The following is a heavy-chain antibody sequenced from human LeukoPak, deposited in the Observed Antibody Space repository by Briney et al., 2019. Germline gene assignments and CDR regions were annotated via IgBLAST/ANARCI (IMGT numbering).Heavy chain of an antibody. D-gene: IGHD3-3*01. V-gene: IGHV1-2*06. CDR1: GYTFTGYY. Sequence: GASVKVSCKDSGYTFTGYYMHWVRQAPGQGLEWMGRINPNSGGTNYAQKFQGRVTMTRDTSISTAYMELSRLRSDDTAVYYCARDPYDFWSGYYFDYWGQGTLVTVSS. CDR2: INPNSGGT. CDR3: ARDPYDFWSGYYFDY. J-gene: IGHJ4*02.